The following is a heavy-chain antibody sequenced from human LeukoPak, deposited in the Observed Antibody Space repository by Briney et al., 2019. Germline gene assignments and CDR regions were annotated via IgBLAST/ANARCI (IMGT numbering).Heavy chain of an antibody. CDR2: ISWNSGSI. D-gene: IGHD1-26*01. Sequence: GGSLRLSCAASGFTFYDYAMHWVRHAPGKGLEWVSGISWNSGSIGYADSVKGRFTISRDNAKNSLYLQMNSLRAEDTALYYCAKEASGSYDGEIGFDPWGQGTLVTVSS. J-gene: IGHJ5*02. CDR3: AKEASGSYDGEIGFDP. CDR1: GFTFYDYA. V-gene: IGHV3-9*01.